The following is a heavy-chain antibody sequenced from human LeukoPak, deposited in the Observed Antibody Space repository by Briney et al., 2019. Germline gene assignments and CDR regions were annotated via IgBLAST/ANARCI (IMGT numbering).Heavy chain of an antibody. CDR2: ISSSGGST. CDR1: GFTFSSYG. CDR3: ARDSRVVVINVWFDP. J-gene: IGHJ5*02. V-gene: IGHV3-23*01. D-gene: IGHD3-22*01. Sequence: GGSLRLSCAASGFTFSSYGMSWVRQAPGKGLEWASVISSSGGSTSYADAVKGRFTISRDNSKNTLYLQMNSLRAEDTAVYYCARDSRVVVINVWFDPWGQGTLVTVSS.